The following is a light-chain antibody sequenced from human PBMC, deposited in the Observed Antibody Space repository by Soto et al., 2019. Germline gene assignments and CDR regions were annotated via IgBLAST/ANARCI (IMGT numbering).Light chain of an antibody. Sequence: QSALTQPASVSGSPGQSITISCTGTSSDVGGYNYVSWYQQHPGKAPKLMIYDVSNRPSGVSNRFSASKSGNTASLTISGLQAADEADYYCSSYSYTSTQVFGTGTKVTVL. CDR1: SSDVGGYNY. CDR3: SSYSYTSTQV. V-gene: IGLV2-14*01. CDR2: DVS. J-gene: IGLJ1*01.